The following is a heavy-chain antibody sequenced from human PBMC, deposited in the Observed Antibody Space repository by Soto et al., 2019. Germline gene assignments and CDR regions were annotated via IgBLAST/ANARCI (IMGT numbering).Heavy chain of an antibody. D-gene: IGHD5-12*01. CDR3: ARSLFMVAPDNEPFDY. J-gene: IGHJ4*02. CDR1: GFPFSSYA. V-gene: IGHV3-23*01. Sequence: PGGSLRLSSEASGFPFSSYAVSWVRQIPEKGLEWVAGISGGGNDRYYADFVQGRFTFSRDNARNILYLQMNSMRAGDTAMYFCARSLFMVAPDNEPFDYWGQGTLVTVSS. CDR2: ISGGGNDR.